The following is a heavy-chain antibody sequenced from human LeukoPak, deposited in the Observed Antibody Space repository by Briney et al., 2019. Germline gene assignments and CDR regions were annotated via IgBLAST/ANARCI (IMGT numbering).Heavy chain of an antibody. CDR2: IYYSGST. CDR3: ARVDTQGVPSP. Sequence: SETLSLTCTVSGGSISSNNYFWGWIRQPPGRGLEWIGTIYYSGSTYYNPSLNSRVTMSVDTSKNQFSLKLSSVTAADTALYYCARVDTQGVPSPWGQGILVTVSS. D-gene: IGHD3-16*01. V-gene: IGHV4-39*01. J-gene: IGHJ5*02. CDR1: GGSISSNNYF.